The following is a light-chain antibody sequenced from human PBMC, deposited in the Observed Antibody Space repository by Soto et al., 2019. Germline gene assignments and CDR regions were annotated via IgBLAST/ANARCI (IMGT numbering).Light chain of an antibody. J-gene: IGKJ5*01. Sequence: EIVLTQSPGILSLSPVERASLSGGASQSISSSFLAWYQQKPGQAPRLLIYGASSRATGIPDRFSGTGSETDFTLTISRLEPEDFAVYYCQQYDNSPITFGQGTRLEIK. V-gene: IGKV3-20*01. CDR1: QSISSSF. CDR2: GAS. CDR3: QQYDNSPIT.